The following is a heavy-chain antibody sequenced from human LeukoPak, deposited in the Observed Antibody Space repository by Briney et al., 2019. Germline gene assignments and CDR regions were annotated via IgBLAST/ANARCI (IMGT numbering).Heavy chain of an antibody. J-gene: IGHJ5*02. D-gene: IGHD2-2*01. CDR1: GGTFSSYA. CDR2: IIPIFGTA. V-gene: IGHV1-69*05. Sequence: SVKVSCKASGGTFSSYAISWVRQAPGQGLEWMGGIIPIFGTANYAQKFQGRVTITTDESTSTAYMELSSLRSEDTAVYYCARQTPTPPPWYCSSTSCWNGVDWLDPWGQGTLVTVSS. CDR3: ARQTPTPPPWYCSSTSCWNGVDWLDP.